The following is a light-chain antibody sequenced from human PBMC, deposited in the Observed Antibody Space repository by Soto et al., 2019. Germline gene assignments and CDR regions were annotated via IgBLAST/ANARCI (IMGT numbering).Light chain of an antibody. CDR3: HQLNSYPLT. CDR1: QGISTY. V-gene: IGKV1-9*01. Sequence: IQLTQSPSSLSASVGDRVTITCRASQGISTYLAWYQQKPGKAPKLLIYAASTLQSGVPSRFSGSGSGTDFTLTNSSLQPEDCATYYCHQLNSYPLTFGQGTRLESK. CDR2: AAS. J-gene: IGKJ5*01.